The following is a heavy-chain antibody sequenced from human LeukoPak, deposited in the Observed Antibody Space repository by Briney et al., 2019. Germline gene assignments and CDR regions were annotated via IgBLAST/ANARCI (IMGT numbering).Heavy chain of an antibody. CDR3: ARGATVTTYAFDI. V-gene: IGHV4-34*01. CDR2: INHSGST. J-gene: IGHJ3*02. CDR1: GGSISSYY. Sequence: SETLSLTCTVPGGSISSYYWSWIRQPPGKGLEWIGEINHSGSTNYNPSLKSRVTISVDTSKNQFSLKLSSVTAADTAVYYCARGATVTTYAFDIWGQGTMVTVSS. D-gene: IGHD4-11*01.